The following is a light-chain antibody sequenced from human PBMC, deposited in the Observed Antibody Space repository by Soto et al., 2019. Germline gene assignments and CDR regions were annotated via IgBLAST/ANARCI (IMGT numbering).Light chain of an antibody. CDR1: QSISSW. CDR2: DAS. Sequence: DIQMTQTHSTLSASVETRVTITCRASQSISSWLAWYQQKPGKAPKRLIYDASSLQSGVPSRFSGSGSGTEFTLTISSLQPEDFATYYCHQYSSYVTFGQGTKVDIK. V-gene: IGKV1-5*01. CDR3: HQYSSYVT. J-gene: IGKJ1*01.